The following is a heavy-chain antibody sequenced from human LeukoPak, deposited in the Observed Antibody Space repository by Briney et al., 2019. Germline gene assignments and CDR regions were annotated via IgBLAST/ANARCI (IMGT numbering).Heavy chain of an antibody. Sequence: ASVKVSCKVSGYTLTELSMHWVRQAPGKGLEWMGGFDPEDGETIYAQKFQGRVTMTEGTSTDTAYMELSSLRSEDTAVYYCATRRYCSGGSCYTPSPYGMDVWGQGTTVTVSS. D-gene: IGHD2-15*01. V-gene: IGHV1-24*01. CDR1: GYTLTELS. CDR3: ATRRYCSGGSCYTPSPYGMDV. CDR2: FDPEDGET. J-gene: IGHJ6*02.